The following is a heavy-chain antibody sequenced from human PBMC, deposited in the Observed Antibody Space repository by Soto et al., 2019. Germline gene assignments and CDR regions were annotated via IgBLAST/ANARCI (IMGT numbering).Heavy chain of an antibody. D-gene: IGHD6-13*01. J-gene: IGHJ4*02. CDR2: IYYSGST. V-gene: IGHV4-30-4*01. CDR1: GGSISSGDYY. CDR3: ARGAAAGYFGDY. Sequence: PSETLSLTCTVSGGSISSGDYYWSWIRQPPGKGLEWIGYIYYSGSTYYNPSLKSRVTISVDTSKNQSSLKLSSVTAADTAVYYCARGAAAGYFGDYWGQGTLVTVSS.